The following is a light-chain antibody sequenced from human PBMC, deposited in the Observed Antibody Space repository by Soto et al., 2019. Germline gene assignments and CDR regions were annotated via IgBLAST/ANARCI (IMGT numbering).Light chain of an antibody. CDR3: QQYNNWPQWT. V-gene: IGKV3-15*01. CDR1: QSVTTN. J-gene: IGKJ1*01. Sequence: EVVMTQSPATLSVSPWGRVTFSCRASQSVTTNLAWYQHKPGQSPRLLISGASTGASGIPPRFSGSGSGTEFTLTIDRLQSADFAVYYCQQYNNWPQWTFGQGTKVDIK. CDR2: GAS.